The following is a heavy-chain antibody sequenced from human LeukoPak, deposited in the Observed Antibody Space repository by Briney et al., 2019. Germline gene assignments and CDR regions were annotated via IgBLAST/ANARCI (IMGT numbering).Heavy chain of an antibody. CDR3: ARAKRNGFDI. CDR1: GGSFSGYY. CDR2: INHSGST. V-gene: IGHV4-34*01. J-gene: IGHJ3*02. Sequence: SETLSLTCAVYGGSFSGYYWSWIRQPPGKGPEWIGEINHSGSTNYNPSLKSRVTISVDTSKNQFSLKLSSVTAADTAVYYCARAKRNGFDIWGQGTMVTVSS.